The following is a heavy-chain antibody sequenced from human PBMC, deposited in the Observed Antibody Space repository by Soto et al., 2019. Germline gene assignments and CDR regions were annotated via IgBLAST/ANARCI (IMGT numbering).Heavy chain of an antibody. CDR3: VRFSGLDV. V-gene: IGHV3-74*01. CDR1: GFTLSSYW. CDR2: IKNGAGDT. J-gene: IGHJ6*02. Sequence: EVQLVESGGGLVQPGGSRRLSCAASGFTLSSYWMYWVRQTPGKGLVWVARIKNGAGDTSYGESVKGRFTISRDNAKNTLYLQMSSLRSEDTAVYYCVRFSGLDVWGQGTTVTVSS.